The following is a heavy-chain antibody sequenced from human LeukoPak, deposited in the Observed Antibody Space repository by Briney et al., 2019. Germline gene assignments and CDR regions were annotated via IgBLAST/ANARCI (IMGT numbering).Heavy chain of an antibody. CDR1: GGSISSSSYY. CDR2: IYYSGST. J-gene: IGHJ4*02. CDR3: ARHGGYCSGGSCYGPYYFDY. Sequence: SETLSLTCTVSGGSISSSSYYWGWIRQPPGKGLEWIGSIYYSGSTYYNPSLKSRVTISVDTSKNQFSLKLSSVTAADTAVYYCARHGGYCSGGSCYGPYYFDYWGQGTLVTVSS. D-gene: IGHD2-15*01. V-gene: IGHV4-39*01.